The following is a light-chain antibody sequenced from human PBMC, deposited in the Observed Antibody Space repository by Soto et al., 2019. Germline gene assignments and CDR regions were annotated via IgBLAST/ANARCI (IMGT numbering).Light chain of an antibody. CDR3: VRYVGSGIWV. Sequence: QTVVTQEPSFSVSPGGAVTLTCGLSSGSVSTSHFPNWYQQTPGQPPRTLIYGTKSRSSGVPDRFSGSILGIRAALTITGGQADDESDYYCVRYVGSGIWVFGGGTKLTVL. V-gene: IGLV8-61*01. CDR1: SGSVSTSHF. CDR2: GTK. J-gene: IGLJ3*02.